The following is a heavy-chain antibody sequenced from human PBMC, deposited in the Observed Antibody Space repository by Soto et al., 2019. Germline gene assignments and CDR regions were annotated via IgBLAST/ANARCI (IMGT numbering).Heavy chain of an antibody. CDR2: MNPNSGNT. CDR1: GYTFTSYD. J-gene: IGHJ6*03. V-gene: IGHV1-8*01. D-gene: IGHD2-2*01. CDR3: ARGPHRYCSSTSCYSYYYYYMDV. Sequence: ASVKVSCKASGYTFTSYDINWVRQATGQGLEWMGWMNPNSGNTGYAQKFQGRVTMTRNTSISTAYMELSSLRSEDTAVYYCARGPHRYCSSTSCYSYYYYYMDVWGKGTTVTVSS.